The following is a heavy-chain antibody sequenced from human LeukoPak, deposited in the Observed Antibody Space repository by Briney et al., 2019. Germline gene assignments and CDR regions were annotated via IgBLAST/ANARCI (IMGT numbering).Heavy chain of an antibody. V-gene: IGHV1-8*01. J-gene: IGHJ5*02. D-gene: IGHD6-13*01. CDR1: GYTFTSYD. Sequence: GASVTVSCKASGYTFTSYDINWVRQATGQGLEWMGWMNPNSGNTGYAQKFQGRVTMTRNTSISTAYMELSSLRSEDTAVYYCARGVVAAAGEYNWFDPWGQGTLVTVSS. CDR3: ARGVVAAAGEYNWFDP. CDR2: MNPNSGNT.